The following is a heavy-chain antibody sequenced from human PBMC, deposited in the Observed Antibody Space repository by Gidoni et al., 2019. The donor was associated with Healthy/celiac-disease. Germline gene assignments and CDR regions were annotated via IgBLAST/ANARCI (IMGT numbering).Heavy chain of an antibody. Sequence: QVQLVQSGAEVKKPGASVKVSCKASGYTFTSSDINWVRQATGQGLDGMGKMNPNSGNTGYAQKFQGRVTMTRNTSISTAYMELSSLRSEDTAVYYCARVPRDYGYYYYGMDVWGQGTTVTVSS. CDR1: GYTFTSSD. V-gene: IGHV1-8*01. J-gene: IGHJ6*02. D-gene: IGHD4-17*01. CDR2: MNPNSGNT. CDR3: ARVPRDYGYYYYGMDV.